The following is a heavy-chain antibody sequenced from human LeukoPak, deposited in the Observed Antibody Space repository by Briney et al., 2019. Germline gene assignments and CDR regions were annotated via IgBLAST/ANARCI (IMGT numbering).Heavy chain of an antibody. CDR3: AKALVPAVFGVVIVPYYGMDV. CDR1: GFTFSSYA. D-gene: IGHD3-3*01. V-gene: IGHV3-23*01. Sequence: GGSLRLSCAASGFTFSSYAMSWVRQAPGKGLEWVSAISGSGGSTYYADSVKGRFTISRDNSKNTLYLQMNSLRAEDTAVYYCAKALVPAVFGVVIVPYYGMDVWGQGTTVTVSS. J-gene: IGHJ6*02. CDR2: ISGSGGST.